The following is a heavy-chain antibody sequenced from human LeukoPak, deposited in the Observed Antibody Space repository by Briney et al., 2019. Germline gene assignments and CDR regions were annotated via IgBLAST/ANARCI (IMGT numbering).Heavy chain of an antibody. CDR2: IIPIFGIA. D-gene: IGHD2-15*01. CDR3: ARDRPYCSGGSCYSGSDY. V-gene: IGHV1-69*04. CDR1: RGALCSYA. Sequence: GNSLNVYRKSSRGALCSYAIGWVRRAPGQGLEWMGRIIPIFGIANYAQKFQGRVTITADKSTSTAYMELSSLRSEDTAVYYCARDRPYCSGGSCYSGSDYWGQGTLVTVSS. J-gene: IGHJ4*02.